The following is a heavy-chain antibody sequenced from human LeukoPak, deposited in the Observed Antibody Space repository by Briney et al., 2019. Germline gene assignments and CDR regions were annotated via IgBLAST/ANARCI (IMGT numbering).Heavy chain of an antibody. V-gene: IGHV5-51*01. D-gene: IGHD6-19*01. Sequence: GESLKISCKGSGYLFTHYWIAWVRQMPGRGLEWMGIMLPGDSLTTYSPSFQGHVTMSVDKSVATAYLQLNSLKASDTAIYYCARAGVAVGGRFYYDYWAREPWSPSP. J-gene: IGHJ4*02. CDR1: GYLFTHYW. CDR2: MLPGDSLT. CDR3: ARAGVAVGGRFYYDY.